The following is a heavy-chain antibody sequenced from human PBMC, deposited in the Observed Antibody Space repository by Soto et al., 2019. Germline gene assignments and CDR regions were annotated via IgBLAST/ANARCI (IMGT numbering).Heavy chain of an antibody. V-gene: IGHV3-7*01. CDR2: INPDGSEK. D-gene: IGHD2-15*01. CDR1: GFTFTHYW. J-gene: IGHJ3*02. Sequence: EVQLVESGGGLVQPGGSLRLSCAASGFTFTHYWMNWVRQASGKGLEWVANINPDGSEKYYVDSVKGRVTISRDNAKNSLYLQMNSLRAEDTAVYYCARSFYCGGGSCYSVGGSNIWGQGTTVIVSS. CDR3: ARSFYCGGGSCYSVGGSNI.